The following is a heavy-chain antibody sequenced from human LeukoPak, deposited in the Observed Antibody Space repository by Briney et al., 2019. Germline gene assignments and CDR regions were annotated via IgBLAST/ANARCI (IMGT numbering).Heavy chain of an antibody. CDR3: ARDDGDGYNYDY. CDR2: ISSRGSTI. V-gene: IGHV3-11*01. J-gene: IGHJ4*02. Sequence: XXAASXFTFSDYYMSWVRQAPGEGLEWGSYISSRGSTIYYADSVKGGFTISRDNAKNSLYLQMNSLRAEDTAVYYCARDDGDGYNYDYWGQGTLVTVSS. D-gene: IGHD5-24*01. CDR1: XFTFSDYY.